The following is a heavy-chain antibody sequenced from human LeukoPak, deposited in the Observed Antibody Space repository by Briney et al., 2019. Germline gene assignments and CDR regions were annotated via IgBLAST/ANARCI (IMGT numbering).Heavy chain of an antibody. D-gene: IGHD5-18*01. Sequence: PSETLSLTCAVYGGSFSGYYWSWIRQPPGKGLEWIGSIYYSGSTYYNPSLKSRVTISVDTSKNQFSLKLSSVTAADTAVYYCARQTDTAMDFDYWGQGTLVTVSS. V-gene: IGHV4-34*01. CDR1: GGSFSGYY. CDR3: ARQTDTAMDFDY. CDR2: IYYSGST. J-gene: IGHJ4*02.